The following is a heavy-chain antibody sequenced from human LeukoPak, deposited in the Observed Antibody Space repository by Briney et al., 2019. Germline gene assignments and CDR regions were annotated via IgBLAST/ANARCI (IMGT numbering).Heavy chain of an antibody. CDR3: AKDSSSVAQRSNAFDI. CDR2: ISGSGGST. CDR1: GFTFSSYA. Sequence: GGSLRLSCAASGFTFSSYAMSWVRQAPGKGLEWVSAISGSGGSTYYADSVKGRFTISRDNSKNTLYLQMNSLRAEDTAVYYCAKDSSSVAQRSNAFDIWGQGTVVTVSS. J-gene: IGHJ3*02. D-gene: IGHD6-19*01. V-gene: IGHV3-23*01.